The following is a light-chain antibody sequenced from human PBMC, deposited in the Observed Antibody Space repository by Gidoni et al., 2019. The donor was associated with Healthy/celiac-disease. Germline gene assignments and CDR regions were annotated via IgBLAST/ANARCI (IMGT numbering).Light chain of an antibody. V-gene: IGKV1-5*03. CDR3: QQYETT. Sequence: DIQMTQSPSTLSASVGDRVTITCRASQSISSWLAWYQQKPGKAPKLLIYKASSLESGFPSRFSGSVSGTEFTLTISSLQPDDFATYYCQQYETTFGQGTKVEIK. J-gene: IGKJ1*01. CDR1: QSISSW. CDR2: KAS.